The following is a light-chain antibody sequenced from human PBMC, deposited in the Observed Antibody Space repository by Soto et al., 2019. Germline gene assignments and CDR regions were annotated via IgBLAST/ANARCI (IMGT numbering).Light chain of an antibody. Sequence: IQLTQSPSSLSASVGDRVTITCRASQGIINYLAWYQQKPGKAPKLLIYGASTLQSGVPSRFGGSGSGTDFTLTFSSLQPEDFATCYCHQPWIYPHTFGPGEKVDI. J-gene: IGKJ3*01. CDR2: GAS. CDR3: HQPWIYPHT. CDR1: QGIINY. V-gene: IGKV1-9*01.